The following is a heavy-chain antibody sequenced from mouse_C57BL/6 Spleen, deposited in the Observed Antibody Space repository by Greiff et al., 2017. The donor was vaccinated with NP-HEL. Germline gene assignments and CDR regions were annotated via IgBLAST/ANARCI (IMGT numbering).Heavy chain of an antibody. Sequence: EVQLQQSGAELVRPGASVKLSCTASGFNIKDDYMHWVKQRPEQGLEWIGWIDPENGDTEYASKFQGKATITADTSSNTAYRQLSSLTSEDTAVYYCTAIYYGNFAYWGQGTLVTVSA. CDR2: IDPENGDT. V-gene: IGHV14-4*01. D-gene: IGHD2-1*01. J-gene: IGHJ3*01. CDR3: TAIYYGNFAY. CDR1: GFNIKDDY.